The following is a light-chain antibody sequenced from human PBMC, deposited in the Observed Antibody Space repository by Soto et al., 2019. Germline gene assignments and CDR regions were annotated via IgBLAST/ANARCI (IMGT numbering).Light chain of an antibody. CDR2: GAS. CDR1: QSVSGDY. V-gene: IGKV3-20*01. Sequence: EIVLTQSPGTLSLSPGERATLSCRASQSVSGDYLVWYQQKPGQAPRLLIYGASYRATGIPDRFSGSGSGTAFTLTISRLEPEDFAVYYCQQDGSSPLTFGQGTNVEIK. J-gene: IGKJ1*01. CDR3: QQDGSSPLT.